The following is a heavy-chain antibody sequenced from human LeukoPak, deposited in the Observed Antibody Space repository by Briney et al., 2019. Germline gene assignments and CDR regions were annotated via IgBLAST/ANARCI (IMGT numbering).Heavy chain of an antibody. J-gene: IGHJ3*02. CDR3: ARVLDILTDYYRGAFDI. Sequence: ASVKVSCKASEYTFSVYHIHWVRQAPGQGLEWMGWISGHNSNTYTTQRLQDRVTMTTDTSTSTAYMELRSLRSDDTAVYYCARVLDILTDYYRGAFDIWGQGTMVTVSS. CDR2: ISGHNSNT. V-gene: IGHV1-18*04. CDR1: EYTFSVYH. D-gene: IGHD3-9*01.